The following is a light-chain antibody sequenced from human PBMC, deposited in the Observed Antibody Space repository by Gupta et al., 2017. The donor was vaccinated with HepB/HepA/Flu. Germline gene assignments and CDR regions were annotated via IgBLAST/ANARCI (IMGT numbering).Light chain of an antibody. V-gene: IGLV2-18*02. Sequence: QSALPQPPSVAGSTGPSVTLSCTRTSTDLGSFNRVSWYQQPPGTAPKLMIYEVSNRPSGVPDRFSGSKSGNTASLTISGLQAEDEADYYCNSYTSSSTLVFGGGTKLTVL. CDR3: NSYTSSSTLV. J-gene: IGLJ2*01. CDR1: STDLGSFNR. CDR2: EVS.